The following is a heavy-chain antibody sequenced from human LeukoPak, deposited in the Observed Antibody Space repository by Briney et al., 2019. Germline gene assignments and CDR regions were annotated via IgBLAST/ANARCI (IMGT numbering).Heavy chain of an antibody. D-gene: IGHD4-17*01. J-gene: IGHJ4*02. V-gene: IGHV3-30*02. CDR1: GFPFSSYG. CDR3: AKDHHLEYGDYYFDY. Sequence: GGSLRLSCAASGFPFSSYGMHWVRQAPGKGLEWVAFIRYDGSNKYYADSVKGRFTISRDNSKNTLYLQMNSLRAEDTAVYYCAKDHHLEYGDYYFDYWGQGTLVTVSS. CDR2: IRYDGSNK.